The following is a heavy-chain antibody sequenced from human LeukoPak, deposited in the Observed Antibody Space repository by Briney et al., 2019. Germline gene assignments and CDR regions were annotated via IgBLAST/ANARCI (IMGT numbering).Heavy chain of an antibody. J-gene: IGHJ4*02. CDR1: GFTFSSYT. CDR3: ARDLNWETY. Sequence: GGSLRLSCAASGFTFSSYTMNWVRQAPGKGLEWVSSISTSSSYIYYADSVKGRFTISRDNAKNSLYLQMNSLRAEDTAVYYCARDLNWETYWGQGTLVSVSS. CDR2: ISTSSSYI. D-gene: IGHD7-27*01. V-gene: IGHV3-21*01.